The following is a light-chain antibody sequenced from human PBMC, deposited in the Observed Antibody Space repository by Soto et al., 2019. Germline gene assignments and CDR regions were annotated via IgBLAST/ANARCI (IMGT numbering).Light chain of an antibody. CDR2: GAS. Sequence: EIVMTQSPATLSVSPGERATLSCSASQSVNSNLAWYQQKPGQAPRLLIYGASTRATGIPARFSGSGSGTEFTLTISSLPSEDFAVYYCQQYSNWPPLTFGGGTKVEIK. CDR3: QQYSNWPPLT. V-gene: IGKV3-15*01. CDR1: QSVNSN. J-gene: IGKJ4*01.